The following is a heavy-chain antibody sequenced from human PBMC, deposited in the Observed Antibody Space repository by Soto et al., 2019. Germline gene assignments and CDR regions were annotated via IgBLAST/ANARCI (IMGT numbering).Heavy chain of an antibody. D-gene: IGHD6-19*01. V-gene: IGHV3-48*01. CDR2: IAGGGVPT. Sequence: VGSLRLSCAASGFIFSAYSMNCVRQTPGKGLEWIAHIAGGGVPTYYADSVKGRFTISRDDSKSIAYLQMNSLKTEDTAVYYCTQYSSGHGVYWGQGTLVTVSS. CDR3: TQYSSGHGVY. J-gene: IGHJ4*02. CDR1: GFIFSAYS.